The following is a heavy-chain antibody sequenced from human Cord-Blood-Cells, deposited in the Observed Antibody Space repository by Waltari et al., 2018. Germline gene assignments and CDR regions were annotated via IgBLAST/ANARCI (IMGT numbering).Heavy chain of an antibody. CDR1: GFTVSSNY. CDR3: ARGGAVYI. Sequence: EVQLVETGGGLIQPGGSLRLSCAASGFTVSSNYMSWVRQAPGKGLELVSGSYSGGSKYYADSVEGRFTISRDNSKDTLYLQRNSLRAEDTAVYYCARGGAVYIWGQGTMVTVSS. V-gene: IGHV3-53*02. J-gene: IGHJ3*02. CDR2: SYSGGSK.